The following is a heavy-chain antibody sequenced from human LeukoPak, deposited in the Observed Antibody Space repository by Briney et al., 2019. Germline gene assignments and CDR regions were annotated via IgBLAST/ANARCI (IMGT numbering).Heavy chain of an antibody. CDR3: ARINHGYCSSTSCPGHEYYYYMDV. D-gene: IGHD2-2*03. J-gene: IGHJ6*03. V-gene: IGHV1-69*13. CDR1: GGTFSSYA. CDR2: IIPIFGTA. Sequence: ASVKVSCKASGGTFSSYAISWVRQAPGQGLEWMGGIIPIFGTANYAQKFQGRVTITADESTSTAYMELSSLRSEDTAVYYCARINHGYCSSTSCPGHEYYYYMDVWGKGTTVTVSS.